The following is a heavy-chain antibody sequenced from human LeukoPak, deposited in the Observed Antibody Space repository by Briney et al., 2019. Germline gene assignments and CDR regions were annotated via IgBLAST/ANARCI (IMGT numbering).Heavy chain of an antibody. D-gene: IGHD2-15*01. J-gene: IGHJ3*02. Sequence: PGGSLRLSCAASGVTFSNDWMSWVRQAPGKGLEWVANIRQDGSDKFYVDSVKGRFTISRDNAQNSLYLQMNSLRAEDTAVYYCARDLGDVAAAHDAFDIWGQGTMVTVSS. CDR1: GVTFSNDW. CDR2: IRQDGSDK. V-gene: IGHV3-7*01. CDR3: ARDLGDVAAAHDAFDI.